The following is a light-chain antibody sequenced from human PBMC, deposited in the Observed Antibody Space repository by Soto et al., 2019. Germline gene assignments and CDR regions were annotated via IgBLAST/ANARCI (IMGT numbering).Light chain of an antibody. Sequence: IVLTQSPGTLSLSPGERATLSCRASQSVSSSSLAWYQQKPGQAPRLLIYGASSRATGIPDRFSGSGSGTDFTLTISRLEPEDFAVYYCQQYGSSPLTFGGGTKGEIK. CDR1: QSVSSSS. CDR2: GAS. V-gene: IGKV3-20*01. J-gene: IGKJ4*01. CDR3: QQYGSSPLT.